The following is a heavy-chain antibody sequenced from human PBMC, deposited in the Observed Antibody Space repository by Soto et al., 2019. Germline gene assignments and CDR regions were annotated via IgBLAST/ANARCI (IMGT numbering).Heavy chain of an antibody. Sequence: HPGGSLRLSCVAFGFTFSSYEMNWVRQAPGKGLEWVSHISGTGKTIYYADSVKGRFTISRDNAKNSLYLQMNSLRAEDTAVYYCASLGRWGQGTLVTVSS. V-gene: IGHV3-48*03. D-gene: IGHD1-26*01. CDR3: ASLGR. CDR1: GFTFSSYE. J-gene: IGHJ4*02. CDR2: ISGTGKTI.